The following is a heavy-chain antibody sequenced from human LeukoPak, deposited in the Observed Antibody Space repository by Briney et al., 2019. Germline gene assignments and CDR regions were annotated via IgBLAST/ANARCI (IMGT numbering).Heavy chain of an antibody. V-gene: IGHV3-30-3*01. J-gene: IGHJ4*02. D-gene: IGHD4-17*01. Sequence: PGGSLRLSCAASGFTFSSYAMHWVRQAPGKGLEWVAVISYDGSNKYYADSVKGRFTISRDNSKNTLYLQMNSLRAEDTAVYYCARDGIFDYGDYVGYFDYWGQGTLVTVSS. CDR3: ARDGIFDYGDYVGYFDY. CDR2: ISYDGSNK. CDR1: GFTFSSYA.